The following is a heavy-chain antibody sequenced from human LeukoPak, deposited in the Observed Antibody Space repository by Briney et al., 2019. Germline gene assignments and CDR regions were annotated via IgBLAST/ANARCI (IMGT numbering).Heavy chain of an antibody. CDR1: GFTVSSNY. CDR3: ARAAQWLAPYDAFDI. Sequence: GGSLRLSCAASGFTVSSNYMSWVRQAPGKGLEWVSVIYSGGSTYYADSVKGRFTISRDNSKNTLYLQMNSLRAEDTAVYYCARAAQWLAPYDAFDIWGQGTMVTVSS. V-gene: IGHV3-66*01. J-gene: IGHJ3*02. CDR2: IYSGGST. D-gene: IGHD6-19*01.